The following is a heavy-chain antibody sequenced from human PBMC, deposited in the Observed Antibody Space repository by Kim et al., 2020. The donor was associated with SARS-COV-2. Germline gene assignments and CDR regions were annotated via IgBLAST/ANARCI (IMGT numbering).Heavy chain of an antibody. Sequence: GGSLRLSCTASGFTFGDYAMSWFRQTPGKGLEWVGFIRSKEYGGTTEYAASVKGRFTISRDDSKSIAYLQMNSQKTEDTAVYYCTLNYYGSGSYLDYGGQGTLVTVSS. CDR3: TLNYYGSGSYLDY. CDR1: GFTFGDYA. D-gene: IGHD3-10*01. CDR2: IRSKEYGGTT. V-gene: IGHV3-49*03. J-gene: IGHJ4*02.